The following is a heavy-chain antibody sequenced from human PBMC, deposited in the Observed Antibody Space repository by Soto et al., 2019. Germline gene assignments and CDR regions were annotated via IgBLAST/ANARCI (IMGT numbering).Heavy chain of an antibody. CDR2: IYPGDSDT. J-gene: IGHJ5*02. V-gene: IGHV5-51*01. D-gene: IGHD6-19*01. Sequence: GESLKISCKGSGYMFSTNWIGWVRQMPGKGLEWMGIIYPGDSDTRYSPSFEGQVTISADKSISTTYLQWSSLKASDTAIYHCARPFGSGWSGFDPWGQGTLVTVSS. CDR1: GYMFSTNW. CDR3: ARPFGSGWSGFDP.